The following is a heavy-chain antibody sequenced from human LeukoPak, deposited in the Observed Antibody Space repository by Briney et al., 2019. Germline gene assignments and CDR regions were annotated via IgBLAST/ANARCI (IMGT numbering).Heavy chain of an antibody. V-gene: IGHV4-30-4*01. CDR3: ARESGENFDY. CDR1: GGSISSYY. D-gene: IGHD3-10*01. J-gene: IGHJ4*02. CDR2: IYYSGST. Sequence: SETLSLTCTVSGGSISSYYWSWIRQPPGKGLEWIGYIYYSGSTYYNPSLKSRVTISVDTSKNQFSLKLSSVTAADTAVYYCARESGENFDYWGQGTLVTVSS.